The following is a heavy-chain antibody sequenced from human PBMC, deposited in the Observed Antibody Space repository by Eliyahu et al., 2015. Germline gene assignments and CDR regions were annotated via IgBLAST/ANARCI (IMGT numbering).Heavy chain of an antibody. CDR2: IYYSGST. Sequence: QVQLQESGPGLVKPSETLSLTCTVSGGSISXYYXSXXRQPPGKGLEWIGXIYYSGSTNYNPSLKSRVTISVDTSKNQFSLKLSSVTAADTAVYYCASGRTSLYYDFWSGPRGEGYFDLWGRGTLVTVSS. D-gene: IGHD3-3*01. CDR1: GGSISXYY. CDR3: ASGRTSLYYDFWSGPRGEGYFDL. J-gene: IGHJ2*01. V-gene: IGHV4-59*01.